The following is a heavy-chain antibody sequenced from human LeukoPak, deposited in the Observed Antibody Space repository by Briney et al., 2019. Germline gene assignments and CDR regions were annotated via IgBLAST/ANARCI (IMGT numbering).Heavy chain of an antibody. CDR3: ARAGYSYGSNYYGMDV. J-gene: IGHJ6*02. CDR2: ISYDGSNK. V-gene: IGHV3-30*03. CDR1: GFTFSSYG. D-gene: IGHD5-18*01. Sequence: GGSLGLSCAASGFTFSSYGMHWVRQAPGKGLEWVAVISYDGSNKYYADSVKGRFTISRDNSKNTLYLQMNGLRAEDTAVYYCARAGYSYGSNYYGMDVWGQGTTVTVSS.